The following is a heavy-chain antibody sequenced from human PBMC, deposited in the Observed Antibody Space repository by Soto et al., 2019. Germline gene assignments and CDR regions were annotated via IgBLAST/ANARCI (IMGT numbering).Heavy chain of an antibody. CDR2: IYWDDDK. D-gene: IGHD2-15*01. CDR1: GFSLSTSGVG. J-gene: IGHJ4*02. CDR3: AHPVVAGITYYFDS. Sequence: QITLKESGPTLVKPTQTLTLTCTFSGFSLSTSGVGVGWIRQPPGKALEWLTFIYWDDDKRNSPFLKSRLTITKDTSKNQVVLTMTNMDPVDTATYYCAHPVVAGITYYFDSGGQGTLVTVSS. V-gene: IGHV2-5*02.